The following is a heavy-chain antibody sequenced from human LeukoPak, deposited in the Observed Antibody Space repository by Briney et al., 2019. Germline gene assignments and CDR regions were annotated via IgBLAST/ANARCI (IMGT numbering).Heavy chain of an antibody. J-gene: IGHJ4*02. CDR2: IYHSGST. Sequence: SETLSLTCAVSGYSISSGYYWGRIRQPPGNGLEWIGSIYHSGSTYYNPSLKSRVTIPVDTSKNQFSLRLSSVTAADTVVYYCARIVDIVATDYWGQGTLVTVSS. CDR3: ARIVDIVATDY. CDR1: GYSISSGYY. D-gene: IGHD5-12*01. V-gene: IGHV4-38-2*01.